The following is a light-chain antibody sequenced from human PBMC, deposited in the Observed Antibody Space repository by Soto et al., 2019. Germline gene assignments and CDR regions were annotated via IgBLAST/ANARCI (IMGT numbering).Light chain of an antibody. CDR1: SEHSSYA. V-gene: IGLV4-69*01. J-gene: IGLJ2*01. CDR3: QTWGTGIVV. Sequence: QAVVTQSPSASASLGASVKFTCTLSSEHSSYAIAWHQQQPEKGPRYLMKLNSDGSHNKGDGIPDRFSGSSSGAERYLTISSLQSEDEADYYCQTWGTGIVVFGGGTKVTVL. CDR2: LNSDGSH.